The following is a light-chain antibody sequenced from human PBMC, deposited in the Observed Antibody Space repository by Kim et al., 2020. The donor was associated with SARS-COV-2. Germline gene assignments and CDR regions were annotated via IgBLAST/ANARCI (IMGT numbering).Light chain of an antibody. V-gene: IGKV1D-12*01. CDR3: QQANSFPT. CDR1: QGISSL. J-gene: IGKJ5*01. Sequence: SASVGDRATITCRASQGISSLLAWYQQKPEKAPQLLIYAASSLQGGVPSRFSGGGSGTDFTLTISSLQPEDFATYYCQQANSFPTFGQGTRLEIK. CDR2: AAS.